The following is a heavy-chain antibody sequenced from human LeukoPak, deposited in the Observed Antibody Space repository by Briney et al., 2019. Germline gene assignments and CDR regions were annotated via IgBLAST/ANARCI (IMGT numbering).Heavy chain of an antibody. J-gene: IGHJ5*02. Sequence: SETLSLTCAVYGGSFSGYYWSWIRQPPGKGLEWIGEINHSGSTNYNPSLKSRVTISVDTSKNQFSLKLSSVIAADTAVYYCARGVIVVVSLNWFDPWGQGTLVTVSS. CDR3: ARGVIVVVSLNWFDP. D-gene: IGHD3-22*01. CDR1: GGSFSGYY. V-gene: IGHV4-34*01. CDR2: INHSGST.